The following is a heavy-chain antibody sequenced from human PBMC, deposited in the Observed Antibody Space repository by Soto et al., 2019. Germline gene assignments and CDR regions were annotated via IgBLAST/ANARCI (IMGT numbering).Heavy chain of an antibody. CDR3: ARGVNWNHPWFDP. CDR1: GDSVSSNSAA. Sequence: TLSLTCAISGDSVSSNSAAWNWIRQSPSRGLERLRKTYYRSKWYNDYAVSVKSRITINPDTSKNHFSLQLNSVTPDDTAVYYCARGVNWNHPWFDPWGQGTLVTVSS. J-gene: IGHJ5*02. D-gene: IGHD1-1*01. CDR2: TYYRSKWYN. V-gene: IGHV6-1*01.